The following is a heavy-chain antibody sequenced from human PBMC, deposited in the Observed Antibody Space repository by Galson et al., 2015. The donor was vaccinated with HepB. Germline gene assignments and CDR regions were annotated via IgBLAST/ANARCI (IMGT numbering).Heavy chain of an antibody. V-gene: IGHV1-2*02. CDR2: INPNSGVT. J-gene: IGHJ2*01. CDR1: GSAFTDYY. CDR3: ARAFSQTGWSHWFLNL. D-gene: IGHD7-27*01. Sequence: SVKVSCKASGSAFTDYYIHWLRQAPGQGLEWMGWINPNSGVTNYPQKFQGRVNMTRDTSISTAYMELSSLTSDDTALFFCARAFSQTGWSHWFLNLWGRGTLVSVSS.